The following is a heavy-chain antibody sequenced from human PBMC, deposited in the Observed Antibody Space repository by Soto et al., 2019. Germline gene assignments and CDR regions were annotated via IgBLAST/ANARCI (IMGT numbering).Heavy chain of an antibody. Sequence: ASVKVSCKASGYTFTSYSMHWVRQAPGQGLEWMGIINPSSGRTSYAQNFQGRVTMTSDTSTSIVYMEMSSLKSEDTAVYYCARDHNFGFMLYAREIRGKDTTVTNSS. CDR2: INPSSGRT. D-gene: IGHD2-8*01. CDR3: ARDHNFGFMLYAREI. J-gene: IGHJ6*04. V-gene: IGHV1-46*01. CDR1: GYTFTSYS.